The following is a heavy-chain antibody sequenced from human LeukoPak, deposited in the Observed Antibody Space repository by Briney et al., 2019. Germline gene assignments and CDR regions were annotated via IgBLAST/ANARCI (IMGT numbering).Heavy chain of an antibody. CDR1: GGSISSGSYY. CDR3: ARVVVVPAATASIAARLFDY. V-gene: IGHV4-39*01. D-gene: IGHD2-2*01. J-gene: IGHJ4*02. Sequence: SETLSLTCTVSGGSISSGSYYWGWIRQPPGKGLEWIGSIYYSGSTYYNPSLKSRVTISVDTSKNQFSLKLSSVTAADTAVYYCARVVVVPAATASIAARLFDYWGQGTLVTVSS. CDR2: IYYSGST.